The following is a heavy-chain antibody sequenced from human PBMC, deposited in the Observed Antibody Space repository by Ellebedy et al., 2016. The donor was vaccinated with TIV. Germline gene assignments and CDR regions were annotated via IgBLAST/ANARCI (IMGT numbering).Heavy chain of an antibody. V-gene: IGHV3-23*01. D-gene: IGHD3-10*01. CDR1: GFTFSSFA. CDR3: AKMVRGVSQNGLYYFDY. J-gene: IGHJ4*02. CDR2: ISGSGGST. Sequence: GESLKISCAASGFTFSSFAMSWVRQAPGKGLEWVSAISGSGGSTYYADSVKGRFTISRDNSKNTLYLQMNSLRAEDTAVYYCAKMVRGVSQNGLYYFDYWGQGTLVTVSS.